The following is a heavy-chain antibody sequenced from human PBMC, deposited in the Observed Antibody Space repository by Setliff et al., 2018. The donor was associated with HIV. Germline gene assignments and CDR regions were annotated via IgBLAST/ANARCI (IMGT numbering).Heavy chain of an antibody. D-gene: IGHD3-10*01. Sequence: SETLSLTCAVYGDSINSANSYWGWIRQPPGKGLEWVATVYNTGRTFYNPSLQSRFTISIDTSRHQFSLKVTSVTAAHTAVYYCARHTTWFSGYFDNWGQGALVTVSS. CDR3: ARHTTWFSGYFDN. V-gene: IGHV4-39*01. CDR1: GDSINSANSY. J-gene: IGHJ4*02. CDR2: VYNTGRT.